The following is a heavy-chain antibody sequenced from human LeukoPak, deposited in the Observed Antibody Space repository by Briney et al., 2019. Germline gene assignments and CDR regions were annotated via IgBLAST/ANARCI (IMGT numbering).Heavy chain of an antibody. V-gene: IGHV3-9*01. Sequence: PGGSLRLSCAASGFTFDDYAMHWVGQAPGKGLEGVSGISWNSGSIGYADSVKGRFTISRDNAKNSLYLQMNSLRAEDTALYYCAKDLGYCSSTSCSDAFDIWGQGTMVTVSS. CDR2: ISWNSGSI. D-gene: IGHD2-2*01. CDR1: GFTFDDYA. J-gene: IGHJ3*02. CDR3: AKDLGYCSSTSCSDAFDI.